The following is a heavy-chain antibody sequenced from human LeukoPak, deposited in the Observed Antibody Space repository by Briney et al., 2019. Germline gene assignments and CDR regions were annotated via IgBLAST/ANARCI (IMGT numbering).Heavy chain of an antibody. J-gene: IGHJ4*02. CDR3: ARLFGNSDFDY. D-gene: IGHD4-23*01. CDR1: GGSISSSSYY. CDR2: IYYSGST. V-gene: IGHV4-39*01. Sequence: PSETLSLTCTVSGGSISSSSYYRGWIRQPPGKGLEWIGSIYYSGSTYYNPSLKSRVTISVDTSKNQFSLKLSSVTAADTAVYYCARLFGNSDFDYWGQGTLVTVSS.